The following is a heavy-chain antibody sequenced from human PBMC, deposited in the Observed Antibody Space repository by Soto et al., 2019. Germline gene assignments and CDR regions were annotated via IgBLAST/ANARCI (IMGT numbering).Heavy chain of an antibody. CDR2: MNPNSGNT. J-gene: IGHJ6*02. CDR3: AGGSPIQLWLYYYYGMDV. Sequence: ASVKVSCKASGYTFTSYDINWVRQATGQGLEWMGWMNPNSGNTGYAQKFQGRVTMTRNTSISTAYMELSSLRSEDTAVYYCAGGSPIQLWLYYYYGMDVWGQGTTVTVSS. CDR1: GYTFTSYD. D-gene: IGHD5-18*01. V-gene: IGHV1-8*01.